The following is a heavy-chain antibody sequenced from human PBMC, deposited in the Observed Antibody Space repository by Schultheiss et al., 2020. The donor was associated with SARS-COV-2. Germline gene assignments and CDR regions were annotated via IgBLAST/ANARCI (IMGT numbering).Heavy chain of an antibody. CDR1: GFTFSSYS. J-gene: IGHJ5*02. V-gene: IGHV3-21*04. CDR2: ISSSGSTI. CDR3: ARDHGGLPLGFDP. D-gene: IGHD3-16*01. Sequence: GGSLRLSCAASGFTFSSYSMNWVRQAPGKGLEWVSSISSSGSTIYYADSVKSRFTISRDNAKNSLYLQMNSPRAEDTAVYYCARDHGGLPLGFDPWGQGTLVTVSS.